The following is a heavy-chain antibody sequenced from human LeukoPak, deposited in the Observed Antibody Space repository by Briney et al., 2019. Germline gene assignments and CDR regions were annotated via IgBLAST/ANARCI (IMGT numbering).Heavy chain of an antibody. V-gene: IGHV3-23*01. D-gene: IGHD3-16*01. CDR1: GFSFSSYG. CDR2: SGAGRSI. Sequence: GGSLRLSCAASGFSFSSYGMTWVRQAPGKGLEWVSVSGAGRSIYYADSVKGRFTISRDNSKNTLYLQMNSLRADDTAVYYCAKRCGGPSPFDYWGQGALVTVSS. CDR3: AKRCGGPSPFDY. J-gene: IGHJ4*02.